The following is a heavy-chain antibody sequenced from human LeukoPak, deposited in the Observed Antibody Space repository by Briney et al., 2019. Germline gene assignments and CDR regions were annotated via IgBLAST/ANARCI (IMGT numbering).Heavy chain of an antibody. CDR2: ISAYNGNT. CDR1: GYTFTSYG. J-gene: IGHJ4*02. CDR3: ARVGSGWYDQGY. D-gene: IGHD6-19*01. V-gene: IGHV1-18*01. Sequence: ASVKVSGKASGYTFTSYGISWVRQAPGQGLEWMGWISAYNGNTNYAQKLQGRVTMTTDTSTSTAHMELRSLRSDDTAAYYCARVGSGWYDQGYWGQGTLVTVSS.